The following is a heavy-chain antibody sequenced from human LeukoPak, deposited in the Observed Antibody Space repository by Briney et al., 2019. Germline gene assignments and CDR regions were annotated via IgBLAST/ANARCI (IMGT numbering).Heavy chain of an antibody. CDR1: GGSISYYY. Sequence: PSETLSLTCTVSGGSISYYYWSWIRQPPGKGLEWIGYIYYSGSTTYNPSLKSRVTISVDTSKNQFSLKLSSVTAADTAVYYCARWGSRMATIIDYYYYMDVWGKGTTVTVSS. CDR2: IYYSGST. V-gene: IGHV4-59*01. D-gene: IGHD5-24*01. CDR3: ARWGSRMATIIDYYYYMDV. J-gene: IGHJ6*03.